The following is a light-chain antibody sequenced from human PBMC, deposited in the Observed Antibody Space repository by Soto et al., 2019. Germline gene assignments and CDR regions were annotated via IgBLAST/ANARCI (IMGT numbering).Light chain of an antibody. CDR2: EVS. CDR1: NSDVGGYNY. Sequence: QSALTQPASVSGSPGQSITISCTGTNSDVGGYNYVSWYQQHPGKAPELMIYEVSHRPSGVSNRFSGSKSDNTASLTISGLQAEDEADYYCSSYTSISTLDVFGTGTKLTVL. J-gene: IGLJ1*01. V-gene: IGLV2-14*01. CDR3: SSYTSISTLDV.